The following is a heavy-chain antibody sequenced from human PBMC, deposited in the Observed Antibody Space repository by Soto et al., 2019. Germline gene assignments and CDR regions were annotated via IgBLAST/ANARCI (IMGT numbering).Heavy chain of an antibody. CDR2: ISGSGGST. CDR1: GFTFSSYA. J-gene: IGHJ6*02. CDR3: AKTSSGRHYYYYGMDV. D-gene: IGHD2-15*01. V-gene: IGHV3-23*01. Sequence: GGSLRLSCAASGFTFSSYAMSWVRQAPGKGLEWVSAISGSGGSTYYADPVKGRFTISRDNSKNTLYLQMNSLRAEDTAVYYCAKTSSGRHYYYYGMDVWGQGTTVTVSS.